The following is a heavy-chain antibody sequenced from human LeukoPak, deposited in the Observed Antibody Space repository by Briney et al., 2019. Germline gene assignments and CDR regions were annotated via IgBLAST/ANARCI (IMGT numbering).Heavy chain of an antibody. CDR1: VYTFTGYY. CDR3: ARDYCSSTSCLFDY. J-gene: IGHJ4*02. D-gene: IGHD2-2*01. CDR2: INPNSGGT. V-gene: IGHV1-2*06. Sequence: ASVKASCKASVYTFTGYYMHRVRQAPGQGLEGMGRINPNSGGTNYAQKFQGRVTMTRDTSISTAYMDLSMLRSDDTAVYYCARDYCSSTSCLFDYWGQGTLVTVSS.